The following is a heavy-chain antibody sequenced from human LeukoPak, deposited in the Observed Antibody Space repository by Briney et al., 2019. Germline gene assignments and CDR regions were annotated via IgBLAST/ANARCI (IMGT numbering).Heavy chain of an antibody. D-gene: IGHD6-19*01. J-gene: IGHJ6*02. CDR3: ARDHSSGWAPLSHYYYGMDV. CDR1: GFTFSSYA. Sequence: GGSLRLSCAASGFTFSSYAMHWVRQAPGKGLEWVAVISYDGSNKYYADSVKGRFTISRDNSKNTLCLQMNSLRAEDTAVYYCARDHSSGWAPLSHYYYGMDVWGQGTTVTVSS. CDR2: ISYDGSNK. V-gene: IGHV3-30-3*01.